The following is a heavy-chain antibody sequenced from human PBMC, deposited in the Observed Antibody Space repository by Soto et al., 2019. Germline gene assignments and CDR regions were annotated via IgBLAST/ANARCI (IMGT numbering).Heavy chain of an antibody. CDR3: ARRVGTDSYGFNRQVDY. Sequence: GESLKISCKGSGYSFTSYWIGWVRQMPGKGLEWMGIIYPGDSDTRYSPSFQGQVTISADKSISTAYLQWSSLKASDTAMYYCARRVGTDSYGFNRQVDYWGQGTLVTVSS. V-gene: IGHV5-51*01. J-gene: IGHJ4*02. CDR2: IYPGDSDT. D-gene: IGHD5-18*01. CDR1: GYSFTSYW.